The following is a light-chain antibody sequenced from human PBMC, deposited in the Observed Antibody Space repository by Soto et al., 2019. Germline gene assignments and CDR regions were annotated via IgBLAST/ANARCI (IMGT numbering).Light chain of an antibody. CDR3: QQYYSTPQT. Sequence: DIVMTQSPDSLAVSLGERATINCKSSQSVLYSSNNKNYLAWYQQKPGQPPNLLIYWASTRESGVPDRSSGSGSGTDFTLTISSLQAEDVAVYYCQQYYSTPQTFGQGTKVDIK. CDR1: QSVLYSSNNKNY. J-gene: IGKJ1*01. V-gene: IGKV4-1*01. CDR2: WAS.